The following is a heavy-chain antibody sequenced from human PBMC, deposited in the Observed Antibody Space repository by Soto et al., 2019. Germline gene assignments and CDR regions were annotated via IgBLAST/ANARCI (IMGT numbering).Heavy chain of an antibody. Sequence: GESLKISCKGSGYSFTSYWISWVRQMPGKGLEWMGRIDPSDSYTNYSPSFQGHVTISADKSISTAYLQWSSLKASDTAMYYCARLREYCSSTSCRPFDHWGQGTLVTVSS. J-gene: IGHJ5*02. V-gene: IGHV5-10-1*01. D-gene: IGHD2-2*01. CDR2: IDPSDSYT. CDR1: GYSFTSYW. CDR3: ARLREYCSSTSCRPFDH.